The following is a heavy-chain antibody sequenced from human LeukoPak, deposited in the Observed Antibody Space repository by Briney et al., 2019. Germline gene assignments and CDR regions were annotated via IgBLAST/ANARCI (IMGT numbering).Heavy chain of an antibody. CDR1: GFTFSSSW. V-gene: IGHV3-7*03. CDR3: ARDPDFSAFDI. D-gene: IGHD4-11*01. J-gene: IGHJ3*02. Sequence: GGSLRLSCVASGFTFSSSWMSWVRQAPGGGLEFVANINPDENTKNYVDSVKGRFTISRDNAKNPLYLQMNSLRAEDAAVYYCARDPDFSAFDIWGQGTLVTVSS. CDR2: INPDENTK.